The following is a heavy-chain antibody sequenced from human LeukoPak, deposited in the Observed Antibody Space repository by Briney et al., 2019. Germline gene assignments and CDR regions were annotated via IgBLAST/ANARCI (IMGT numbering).Heavy chain of an antibody. J-gene: IGHJ3*02. D-gene: IGHD5-12*01. CDR1: GFTLSSYA. CDR3: ARGEWLRSPSCGFDI. CDR2: ISYDGSNK. Sequence: GRSLRLSCAASGFTLSSYAMHRVRQAPGKGLEWVAVISYDGSNKYYADSVKGRFTISRDNSKNTLYLQMNSLRAEDTAVYYCARGEWLRSPSCGFDIWGQGTMVTVSS. V-gene: IGHV3-30*04.